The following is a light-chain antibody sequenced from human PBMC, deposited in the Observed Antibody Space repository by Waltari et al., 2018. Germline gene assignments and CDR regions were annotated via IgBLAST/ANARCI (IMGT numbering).Light chain of an antibody. Sequence: EIVLTQSPGSLYSSPGERVTLSCRASQRVSRALAWYQQKPGQAPRLLIFDTSNSAASIPDRFSGSGSETDVSLTISRLEPEDFAVYYCQHYGRLPATFGRGTKVEIK. V-gene: IGKV3-20*01. CDR3: QHYGRLPAT. CDR1: QRVSRA. J-gene: IGKJ1*01. CDR2: DTS.